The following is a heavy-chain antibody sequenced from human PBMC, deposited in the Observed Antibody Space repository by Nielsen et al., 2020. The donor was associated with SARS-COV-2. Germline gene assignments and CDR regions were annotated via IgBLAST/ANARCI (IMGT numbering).Heavy chain of an antibody. D-gene: IGHD5-18*01. CDR2: INPSGGST. CDR3: ARGRGYSYGWYYYYGMDV. Sequence: WVRQAPGQGLEWMGIINPSGGSTSYAQKFQGRVTISVDTSKNQFSLKLSSVTAADTAVYYCARGRGYSYGWYYYYGMDVWGQGTTVTVSS. V-gene: IGHV1-46*01. J-gene: IGHJ6*02.